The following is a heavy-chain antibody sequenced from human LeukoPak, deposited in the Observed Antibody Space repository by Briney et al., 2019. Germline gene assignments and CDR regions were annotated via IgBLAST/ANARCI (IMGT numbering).Heavy chain of an antibody. D-gene: IGHD5-18*01. CDR1: GGSISSGSYY. V-gene: IGHV4-39*07. CDR3: ARDGIQVYYYYGMDV. CDR2: IYYSGST. Sequence: SQTLSLTCTVSGGSISSGSYYWGWIRQPPGKGLEWIGSIYYSGSTYYNPSLKSRVTISVDTSKNQFSLKLSSVAAADTAVYYCARDGIQVYYYYGMDVWGQGTTVTVSS. J-gene: IGHJ6*02.